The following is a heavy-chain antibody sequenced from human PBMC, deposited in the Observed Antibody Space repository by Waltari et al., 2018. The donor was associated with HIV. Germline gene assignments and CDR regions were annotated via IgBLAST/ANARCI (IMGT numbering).Heavy chain of an antibody. D-gene: IGHD3-10*01. J-gene: IGHJ5*02. Sequence: QVQLQESGPGMVKSSETLSLTCTVSDDSISSYYWNWIRQPPGKGLEWIGSIYHNGSSNYNPSLKSRVTIAVDSSKNQFSLTRRSVIAADTAVYFCARATLVRGVNRFYRWFDPWGQGILVTVSS. CDR1: DDSISSYY. CDR2: IYHNGSS. CDR3: ARATLVRGVNRFYRWFDP. V-gene: IGHV4-59*01.